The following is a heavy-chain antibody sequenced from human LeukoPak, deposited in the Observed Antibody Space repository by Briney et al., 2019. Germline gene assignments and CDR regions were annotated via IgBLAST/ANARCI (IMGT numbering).Heavy chain of an antibody. V-gene: IGHV3-30*18. J-gene: IGHJ4*02. D-gene: IGHD2-2*01. CDR1: GFTFSSYS. Sequence: GGSLRLSCAASGFTFSSYSMNWVRQAPGKGLEWVAVISYDGSNKYYADSVKGRFTISRDNSKNTLYLQMNSLRAEDTAVYYCAKVYPYQLTVHWGQGTLVTVSS. CDR3: AKVYPYQLTVH. CDR2: ISYDGSNK.